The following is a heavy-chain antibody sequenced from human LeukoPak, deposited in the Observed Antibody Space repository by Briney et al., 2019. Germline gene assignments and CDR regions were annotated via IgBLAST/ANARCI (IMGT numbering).Heavy chain of an antibody. D-gene: IGHD1-1*01. CDR1: GFSFISYW. V-gene: IGHV3-7*01. CDR3: AGCAGNSCYFDY. Sequence: GPLRLSCAASGFSFISYWMSWVRQAPGKGLEWVANIKQDGSAKNYVDSVKGRLTISRDNAKNSLYLQLNSLRAEDTAVYYCAGCAGNSCYFDYWGQGTLVIVSS. CDR2: IKQDGSAK. J-gene: IGHJ4*02.